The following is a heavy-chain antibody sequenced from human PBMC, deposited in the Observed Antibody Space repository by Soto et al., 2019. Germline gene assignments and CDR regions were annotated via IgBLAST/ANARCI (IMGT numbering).Heavy chain of an antibody. J-gene: IGHJ4*02. Sequence: PSETLSLTCTVSGGSISNYYWNWFRQPPGEGLEWIGYIYFSGFTNYNPSLKGRVAISLDMSRFQFSLKLASVTAADTAVYYCATAPTGRYWGFFDSWGRGTLVTVSS. D-gene: IGHD2-8*02. V-gene: IGHV4-59*01. CDR1: GGSISNYY. CDR2: IYFSGFT. CDR3: ATAPTGRYWGFFDS.